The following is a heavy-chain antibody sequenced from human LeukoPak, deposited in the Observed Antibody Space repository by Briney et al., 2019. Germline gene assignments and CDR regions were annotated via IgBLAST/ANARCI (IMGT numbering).Heavy chain of an antibody. CDR1: GGSFSGYY. D-gene: IGHD3-3*01. CDR2: INHSGST. V-gene: IGHV4-34*01. J-gene: IGHJ4*02. Sequence: PSETLSLTCAVYGGSFSGYYWSWIRQPPGKGLEWIGEINHSGSTNYNPPLKSRVTISVDTSKNQFSLKLSSVTAADTAVYYCARREVEYDFWSGYYTGVFDYWGQGTLVTVSS. CDR3: ARREVEYDFWSGYYTGVFDY.